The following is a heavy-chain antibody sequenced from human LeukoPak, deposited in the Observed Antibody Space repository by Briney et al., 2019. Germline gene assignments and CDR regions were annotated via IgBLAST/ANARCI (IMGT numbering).Heavy chain of an antibody. J-gene: IGHJ6*02. CDR1: GGSISSGDYY. Sequence: NPSETLSLTCTVSGGSISSGDYYWSWIHQPPGKGLEWIGYISYSGNTYYNPPLKSRVTISVDTSKNQFSLKLSSVTAADTAVYYCARHVNGWLHDIDVWGQGTTVTVSS. CDR2: ISYSGNT. V-gene: IGHV4-30-4*01. CDR3: ARHVNGWLHDIDV. D-gene: IGHD5-18*01.